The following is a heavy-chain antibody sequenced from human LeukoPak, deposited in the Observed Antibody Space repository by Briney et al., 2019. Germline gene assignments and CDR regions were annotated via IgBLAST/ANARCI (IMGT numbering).Heavy chain of an antibody. CDR3: ARDADYNWNAFDI. V-gene: IGHV4-39*07. D-gene: IGHD1-20*01. J-gene: IGHJ3*02. CDR1: GGSISSYY. Sequence: ASETLSLTCTVSGGSISSYYWGWIRQPPGKGLEWIGSIYYSGSTYYNPSLKSRVTISVDTSKNQFSLKLSSVTAADTAVYYCARDADYNWNAFDIWGQGTMVTVSS. CDR2: IYYSGST.